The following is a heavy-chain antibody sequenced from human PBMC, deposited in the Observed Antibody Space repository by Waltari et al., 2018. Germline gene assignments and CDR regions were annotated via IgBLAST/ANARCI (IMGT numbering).Heavy chain of an antibody. CDR3: ARGQRRARSYSSSWSLVIYYFDY. CDR1: GGSFSGYY. J-gene: IGHJ4*02. Sequence: QLQLQQWGAGLLKPSETLSLTCAVYGGSFSGYYWSWLRQPPGKGLEWIGEINHSGSTSYNPSLKSRVTISVDTSKNQFSRKLSSVTAADTAVYYCARGQRRARSYSSSWSLVIYYFDYWGQGTLVTVSS. V-gene: IGHV4-34*01. D-gene: IGHD6-13*01. CDR2: INHSGST.